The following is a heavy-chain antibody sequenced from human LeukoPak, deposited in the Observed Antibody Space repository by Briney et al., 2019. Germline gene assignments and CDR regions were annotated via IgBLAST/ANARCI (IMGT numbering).Heavy chain of an antibody. Sequence: SETLSLTCTVSGGSISSYYWSWIRQPPGKGLEWIGYIYYSGSTNYNPSLKSRVTMSVDTSKSQFSLKLNSVTAADTAVYYCARDKDYFDSGGAFDIWGQGTMVTVSS. CDR1: GGSISSYY. CDR3: ARDKDYFDSGGAFDI. J-gene: IGHJ3*02. V-gene: IGHV4-59*01. D-gene: IGHD3-22*01. CDR2: IYYSGST.